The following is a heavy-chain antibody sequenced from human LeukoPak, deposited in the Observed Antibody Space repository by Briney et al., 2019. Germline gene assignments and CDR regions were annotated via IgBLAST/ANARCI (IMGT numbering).Heavy chain of an antibody. CDR2: ISAYNGNT. D-gene: IGHD6-6*01. CDR3: ARVSSSSPGPYYYYYMDV. V-gene: IGHV1-18*01. J-gene: IGHJ6*03. CDR1: GYTFTSYG. Sequence: GASVKVSCKASGYTFTSYGISWVRQAPGQGLEWMGWISAYNGNTNYAQKLQGRVTMTTDTSTSTAYMELRSLISDDTAVYYCARVSSSSPGPYYYYYMDVWGKGTTVTVSS.